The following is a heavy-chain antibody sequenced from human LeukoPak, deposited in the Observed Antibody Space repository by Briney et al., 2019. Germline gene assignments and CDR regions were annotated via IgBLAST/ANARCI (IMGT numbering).Heavy chain of an antibody. Sequence: PSQTLSLTCSVSGGSISSDSYYWSWIRQPAGKGLEWIGRIYTSGSTYYNPSLKSRVTISVDTSKNQFSLKPSSVTAADTAVYYCARSLSSGYYYFDYWGQGTLVTVSS. CDR1: GGSISSDSYY. D-gene: IGHD3-22*01. CDR2: IYTSGST. V-gene: IGHV4-61*02. CDR3: ARSLSSGYYYFDY. J-gene: IGHJ4*02.